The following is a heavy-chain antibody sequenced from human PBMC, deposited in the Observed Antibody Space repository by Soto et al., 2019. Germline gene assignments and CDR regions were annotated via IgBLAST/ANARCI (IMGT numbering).Heavy chain of an antibody. J-gene: IGHJ4*02. CDR3: ARLAYYYDSSGHPIGVADDY. V-gene: IGHV1-18*01. Sequence: QVQLVQSGAEVKKPGASVKVSCKASGYTFTSYGISWVRQAPGQGLEWMGWISAYNGNTNYAQKLQGRVTMTTDTSTSTAYMELRSLRSDDTAVYYCARLAYYYDSSGHPIGVADDYWGQGTLVTVSS. CDR1: GYTFTSYG. D-gene: IGHD3-22*01. CDR2: ISAYNGNT.